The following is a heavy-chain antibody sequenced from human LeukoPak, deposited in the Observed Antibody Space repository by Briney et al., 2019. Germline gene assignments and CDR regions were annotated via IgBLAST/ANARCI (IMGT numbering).Heavy chain of an antibody. CDR1: GGSISSYY. D-gene: IGHD1-26*01. CDR2: IYTSGST. Sequence: TSETLSLTSTVSGGSISSYYWSWIRQPAGKGLEWIGRIYTSGSTNYNASLKSRVSMSVDTSKNQFSLKLSSVTAADTAVFYCARENSGSYREFDYWGQGTLVTVSS. J-gene: IGHJ4*02. V-gene: IGHV4-4*07. CDR3: ARENSGSYREFDY.